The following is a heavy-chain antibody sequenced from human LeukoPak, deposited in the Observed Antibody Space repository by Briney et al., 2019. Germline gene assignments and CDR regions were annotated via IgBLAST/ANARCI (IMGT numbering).Heavy chain of an antibody. D-gene: IGHD5-12*01. CDR2: IYYSGST. CDR1: GGSISSGDYY. CDR3: ARGPEVATSADY. Sequence: SETLSLTCTVSGGSISSGDYYWSWIRQPPGKGLEWIGYIYYSGSTYYNPSLKSRVTISVDTSKNQFSLKLSSVTAADTAVYYCARGPEVATSADYWGQGTLVTVSS. J-gene: IGHJ4*02. V-gene: IGHV4-30-4*08.